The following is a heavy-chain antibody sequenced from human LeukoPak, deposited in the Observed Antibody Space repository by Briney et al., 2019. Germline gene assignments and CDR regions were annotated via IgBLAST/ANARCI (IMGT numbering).Heavy chain of an antibody. CDR1: GFTFSSYE. CDR2: ISSSGSTI. J-gene: IGHJ3*02. D-gene: IGHD4-23*01. CDR3: ARVGHSDAFDI. Sequence: GGSLRLSCAASGFTFSSYEMNWVRQAPGKGLEWVSYISSSGSTIYYADSVKGRFTISRDNAKNSPYLQMNSLRAEDTAVYYCARVGHSDAFDIWGQGTMVTVSS. V-gene: IGHV3-48*03.